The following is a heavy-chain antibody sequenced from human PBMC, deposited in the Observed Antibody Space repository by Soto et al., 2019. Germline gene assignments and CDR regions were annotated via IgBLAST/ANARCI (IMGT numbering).Heavy chain of an antibody. J-gene: IGHJ4*02. Sequence: GGSLRLSCAASGFTFSNAWMNWVRPAPGKGLEWVGRIKSKTDGGTTDYAAPVKGRFTISRDDSKNTLYLQMNSLKTEDTAVYYCTTFPVVVELPGIDYWGQGTLVTVSS. CDR1: GFTFSNAW. V-gene: IGHV3-15*07. D-gene: IGHD2-21*01. CDR3: TTFPVVVELPGIDY. CDR2: IKSKTDGGTT.